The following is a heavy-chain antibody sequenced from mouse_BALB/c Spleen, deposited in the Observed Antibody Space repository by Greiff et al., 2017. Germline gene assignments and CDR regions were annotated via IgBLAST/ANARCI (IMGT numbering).Heavy chain of an antibody. D-gene: IGHD2-4*01. J-gene: IGHJ4*01. Sequence: DVKLVESGGGLVQPGGSRKLSCAASGFTFSSFGMHWVRQAPEKGLEWVAYISSGSSTIYYADTVKGRFTISRDNPKNTLFLQMTNLRSEDTAMYYCARGGYYDYDKYAMDYWGQGTSVTVSS. CDR2: ISSGSSTI. V-gene: IGHV5-17*02. CDR3: ARGGYYDYDKYAMDY. CDR1: GFTFSSFG.